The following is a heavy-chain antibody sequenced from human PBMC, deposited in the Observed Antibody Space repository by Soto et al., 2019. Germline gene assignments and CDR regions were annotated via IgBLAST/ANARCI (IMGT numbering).Heavy chain of an antibody. J-gene: IGHJ4*02. CDR1: GYTFTGYY. D-gene: IGHD5-12*01. Sequence: ASVKVSCQASGYTFTGYYMHWVRQAPGQGLEWMGWINPNSGGTNYAQKFQGWVTMTRDTSISTAYMELSRLRSDDTAVYYCAISLDGYNYGVGYWGQGTLVTVSS. CDR3: AISLDGYNYGVGY. V-gene: IGHV1-2*04. CDR2: INPNSGGT.